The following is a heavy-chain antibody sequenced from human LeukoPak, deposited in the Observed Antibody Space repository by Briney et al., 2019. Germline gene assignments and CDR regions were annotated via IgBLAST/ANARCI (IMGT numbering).Heavy chain of an antibody. Sequence: GGSLRLSCAASGFSLSNFGMSWVRQAPGKGLEWVSGLSGSGGGTYYPDSVKGRFTISRDNSKNTLYLQMNSLRAEDTAVYYCAKDLRICAGDCRDAFDIWGQGTTVIVSP. CDR3: AKDLRICAGDCRDAFDI. J-gene: IGHJ3*02. V-gene: IGHV3-23*01. CDR2: LSGSGGGT. D-gene: IGHD2-21*02. CDR1: GFSLSNFG.